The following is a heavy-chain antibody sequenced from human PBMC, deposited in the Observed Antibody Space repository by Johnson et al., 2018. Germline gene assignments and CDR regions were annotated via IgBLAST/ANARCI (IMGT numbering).Heavy chain of an antibody. J-gene: IGHJ4*02. CDR1: GFTFSSYW. V-gene: IGHV3-7*01. CDR3: ATDCESNTWNMGGY. Sequence: VQLVESGGGLVQPGGSLRLSCAASGFTFSSYWMNWVRQAPGKGLEWVANIKPDGSEKNYVDSVKGRFTISRDKAKNSGFLQKNNLRADEKAIYYCATDCESNTWNMGGYWGEGTLVTVSP. D-gene: IGHD1/OR15-1a*01. CDR2: IKPDGSEK.